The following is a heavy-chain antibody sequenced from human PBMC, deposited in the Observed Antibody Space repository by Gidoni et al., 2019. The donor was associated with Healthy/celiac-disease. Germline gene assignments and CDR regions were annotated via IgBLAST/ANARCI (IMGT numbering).Heavy chain of an antibody. CDR1: GGSISSSSYY. Sequence: QLQLQESGPGLVKPSETLSLTCTVSGGSISSSSYYWGWIRQPPGKGLEWIGSIYYSGSTYYNPSLKSRVTISVDTSKNQFSLKLSSVTAADTAVYYCARQQENSYGYVDAFDIWGQGTMVTVSS. CDR3: ARQQENSYGYVDAFDI. V-gene: IGHV4-39*01. D-gene: IGHD5-18*01. J-gene: IGHJ3*02. CDR2: IYYSGST.